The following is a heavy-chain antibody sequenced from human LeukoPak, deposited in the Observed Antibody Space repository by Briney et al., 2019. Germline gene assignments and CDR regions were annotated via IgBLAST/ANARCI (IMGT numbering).Heavy chain of an antibody. CDR1: GFTFSHYC. Sequence: GGSLRLSCATSGFTFSHYCMHWVRQAPGKGLEGLELIGSDGTDKNYGDKVRARFTISRDNSKKTVYLQMNSLRVEDTAVYYCAKDAQRGFDFSNSLESWGQGTLVTVSS. CDR2: IGSDGTDK. J-gene: IGHJ4*02. D-gene: IGHD4-11*01. CDR3: AKDAQRGFDFSNSLES. V-gene: IGHV3-30*02.